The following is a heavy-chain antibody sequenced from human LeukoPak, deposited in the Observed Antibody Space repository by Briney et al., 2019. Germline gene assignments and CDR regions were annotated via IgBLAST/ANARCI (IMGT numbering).Heavy chain of an antibody. CDR3: ARDPRDGDYVSFAY. Sequence: SVKVSCKASGGTFSSYAISWVRQAPGQGLEWMGRIIPILGIANYAQKFQGRVTITADKSTSTAYMELSSLRSEDTAVYYCARDPRDGDYVSFAYWGQGTLVTVSS. D-gene: IGHD4-17*01. V-gene: IGHV1-69*04. CDR2: IIPILGIA. CDR1: GGTFSSYA. J-gene: IGHJ4*02.